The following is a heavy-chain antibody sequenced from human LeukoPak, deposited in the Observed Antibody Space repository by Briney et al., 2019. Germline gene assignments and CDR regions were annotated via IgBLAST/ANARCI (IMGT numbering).Heavy chain of an antibody. CDR1: GFAFSSYA. CDR3: AKSIVGVSGFGY. J-gene: IGHJ4*02. Sequence: PGGSLRLSCAASGFAFSSYAMIWVRQAPGKGLEWVSAISGSGGSTFYADSVKGRFTISRDNSKNTLYLQMSSLRAEDTAVYYCAKSIVGVSGFGYWGQGALVTVS. CDR2: ISGSGGST. D-gene: IGHD1-26*01. V-gene: IGHV3-23*01.